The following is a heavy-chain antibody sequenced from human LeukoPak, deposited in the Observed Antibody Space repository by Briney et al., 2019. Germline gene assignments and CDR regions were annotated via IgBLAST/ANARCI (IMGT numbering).Heavy chain of an antibody. CDR3: ATDMGDSHFSFFGC. Sequence: SETLSLTCTVSGGSISTYHRSWIRQPPGKGLEWIGYIYHDGSTDYNPSLKSRVTISLDTSKNQFSLRLSSVTAADTAVYYCATDMGDSHFSFFGCWGQGTLVTVSS. CDR2: IYHDGST. CDR1: GGSISTYH. V-gene: IGHV4-59*08. J-gene: IGHJ4*02. D-gene: IGHD4-11*01.